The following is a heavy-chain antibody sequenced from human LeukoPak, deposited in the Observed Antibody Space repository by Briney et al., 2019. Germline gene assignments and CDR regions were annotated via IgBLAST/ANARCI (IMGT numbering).Heavy chain of an antibody. V-gene: IGHV1-18*01. J-gene: IGHJ6*04. D-gene: IGHD3-3*01. Sequence: ASVKVSCKASGYTFTSYGISWVRQAPGQGREWMGWISAYNGNTNYAQKLQGRVTMTTDTSTSTAYMELRSLRSDDTAVYYCAREGKITIFGVVISEMDVWGKGTTVTVSS. CDR2: ISAYNGNT. CDR3: AREGKITIFGVVISEMDV. CDR1: GYTFTSYG.